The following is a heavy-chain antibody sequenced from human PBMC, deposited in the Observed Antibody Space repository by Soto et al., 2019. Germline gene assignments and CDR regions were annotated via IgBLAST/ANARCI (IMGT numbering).Heavy chain of an antibody. Sequence: EVQLLESGGGLVQPGGSLRLSCAASGFTFSSYVMSWVRQAPGKGLEWVSAISGSGGSTYYADSVKGRFTISRDNSKNTLYLQMTSLRAEDTAVYYCAKDRPVLRFLEWVPPYGMDVWGQGTTVTVSS. D-gene: IGHD3-3*01. J-gene: IGHJ6*02. CDR1: GFTFSSYV. CDR3: AKDRPVLRFLEWVPPYGMDV. CDR2: ISGSGGST. V-gene: IGHV3-23*01.